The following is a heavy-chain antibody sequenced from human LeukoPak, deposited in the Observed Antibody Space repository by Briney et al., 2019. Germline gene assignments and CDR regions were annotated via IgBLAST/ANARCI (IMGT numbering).Heavy chain of an antibody. CDR1: GYTFTSYD. CDR3: ASTVTTNYYYGMDV. D-gene: IGHD4-17*01. Sequence: ASVTVSCKASGYTFTSYDINWVRQATGQGLEWMGWMNPNSGNTGYAQKFQGRVTMTRNTSISTAYMELSSLRSEDTAVYYCASTVTTNYYYGMDVWGQGTTVTVSS. CDR2: MNPNSGNT. V-gene: IGHV1-8*01. J-gene: IGHJ6*02.